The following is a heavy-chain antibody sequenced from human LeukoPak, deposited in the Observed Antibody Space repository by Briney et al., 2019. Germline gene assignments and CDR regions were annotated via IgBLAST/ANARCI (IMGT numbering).Heavy chain of an antibody. D-gene: IGHD1-26*01. CDR3: ARGSRVGAATKEAYHI. J-gene: IGHJ3*02. V-gene: IGHV1-46*01. CDR1: GYTFTSYY. CDR2: INPSGGST. Sequence: ASVTVSRKASGYTFTSYYMHWVRQAPGQGLEWMGIINPSGGSTSYAQKFQGRVTMTRDTSISTVYMELSRLTSDDTAVYFCARGSRVGAATKEAYHIWGQGTMVTVSS.